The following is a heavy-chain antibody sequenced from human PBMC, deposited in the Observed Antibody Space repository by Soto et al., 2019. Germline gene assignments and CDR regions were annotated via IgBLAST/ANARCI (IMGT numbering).Heavy chain of an antibody. CDR2: ISSDGSST. V-gene: IGHV3-74*01. CDR3: AREYYGVLTGYYNDY. CDR1: GFSFRSYW. Sequence: VRLVESGGGLVQSGGSLGLSCAASGFSFRSYWMHWVRQAPGKGLVWVARISSDGSSTTYADSANGRFTISRDNAANTLYLQMSSLRAEDTAVYYCAREYYGVLTGYYNDYWGQGTLVTVSS. D-gene: IGHD3-9*01. J-gene: IGHJ4*02.